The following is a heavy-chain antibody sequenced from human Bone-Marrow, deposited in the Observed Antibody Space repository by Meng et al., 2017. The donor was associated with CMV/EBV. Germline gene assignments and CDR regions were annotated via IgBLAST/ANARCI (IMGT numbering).Heavy chain of an antibody. V-gene: IGHV1-18*01. D-gene: IGHD3-3*01. CDR3: ARESIGDRHYDFWSGYYTGMSYYYYGMDV. CDR2: ISAYNGNT. Sequence: ASVKVSCKASGYTFTSYGISWVRQAPGQGLEWMGWISAYNGNTNYAQKPQGRVTMTTDTSTSTAYMELRSLRSDDTAVYYCARESIGDRHYDFWSGYYTGMSYYYYGMDVWGQGTTVTVSS. J-gene: IGHJ6*02. CDR1: GYTFTSYG.